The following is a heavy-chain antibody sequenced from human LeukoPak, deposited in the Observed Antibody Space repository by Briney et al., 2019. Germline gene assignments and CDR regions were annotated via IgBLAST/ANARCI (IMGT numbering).Heavy chain of an antibody. D-gene: IGHD6-19*01. CDR1: GGSISSYY. J-gene: IGHJ5*02. CDR2: IYTSGST. CDR3: ARGDSSGWYNWFDP. V-gene: IGHV4-4*07. Sequence: PSETLSLTCTVSGGSISSYYWSWIRQPAGKGLEWIGRIYTSGSTNYNPSLESRDTISVDTSNNQFSLKLSSVTAADTAVYYCARGDSSGWYNWFDPWGQGTLVTVSS.